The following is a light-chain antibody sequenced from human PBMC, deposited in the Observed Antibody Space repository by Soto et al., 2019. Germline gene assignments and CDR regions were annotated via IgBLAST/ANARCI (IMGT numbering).Light chain of an antibody. CDR2: NNN. J-gene: IGLJ2*01. V-gene: IGLV1-44*01. CDR1: SSNIGGYT. Sequence: QSVLTQPPSASGTPGQRVTISCSGSSSNIGGYTVNWYQQLPGTAPKLLIYNNNQRPSGVPDRFSGSKSGTSASLAISGLQSEDEADYYCCSYAGSSTLVFGGGTKLTVL. CDR3: CSYAGSSTLV.